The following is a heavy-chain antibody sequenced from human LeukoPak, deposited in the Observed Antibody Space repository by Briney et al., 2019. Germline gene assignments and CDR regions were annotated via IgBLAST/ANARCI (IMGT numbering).Heavy chain of an antibody. D-gene: IGHD4-17*01. V-gene: IGHV1-69*13. CDR3: ARATVTTYNWFDP. CDR1: GGTSSNYA. CDR2: FIPIFGTA. Sequence: ASAKVSCKASGGTSSNYAISWVRQAPAQGLEWMGVFIPIFGTANYAQKFQGRVTITADESTSTAYMELSGLRSEDTAVYYCARATVTTYNWFDPWGQGTLVTVSS. J-gene: IGHJ5*02.